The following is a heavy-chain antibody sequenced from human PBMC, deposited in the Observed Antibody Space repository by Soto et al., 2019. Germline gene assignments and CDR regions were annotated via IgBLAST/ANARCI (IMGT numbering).Heavy chain of an antibody. CDR1: GGSFSGYY. CDR2: INHSGST. CDR3: ARVTGRYYFGMDV. J-gene: IGHJ6*02. Sequence: SETLSLTCAVYGGSFSGYYWSWIRQPPGKGLEWIGEINHSGSTNYNPSLKSRVTISVDTSKNQFSLKLSSVTAADTAVYYCARVTGRYYFGMDVWGQGTTVTVS. V-gene: IGHV4-34*01.